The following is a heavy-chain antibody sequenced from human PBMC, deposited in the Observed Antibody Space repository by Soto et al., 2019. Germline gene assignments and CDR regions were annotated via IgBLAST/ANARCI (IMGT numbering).Heavy chain of an antibody. CDR3: ARVGPDTAMVTSGYGMDV. J-gene: IGHJ6*02. Sequence: ASVKVSCKASGYTFTSYGISWVRQAPGQGLEWMGRISAYNGNTNYAQKLQGRVTMTTDTSTSTAYMELRSLRSDDTAVYYCARVGPDTAMVTSGYGMDVWGQGTTVTVSS. D-gene: IGHD5-18*01. CDR2: ISAYNGNT. CDR1: GYTFTSYG. V-gene: IGHV1-18*04.